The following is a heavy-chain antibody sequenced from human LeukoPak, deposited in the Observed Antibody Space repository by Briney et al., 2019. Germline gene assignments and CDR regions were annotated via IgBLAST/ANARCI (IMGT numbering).Heavy chain of an antibody. Sequence: PRASVKVSCKASGYTFTSYGISWVRQAPGQGLEWMGWISGYNGDTNYAQKLQGRVTMTTDTSTSTAYMELRSLRSDDTAVYYCARETRRRYFESYYGMDVWGQGTTVTVSS. V-gene: IGHV1-18*01. J-gene: IGHJ6*02. CDR3: ARETRRRYFESYYGMDV. CDR1: GYTFTSYG. CDR2: ISGYNGDT. D-gene: IGHD3-9*01.